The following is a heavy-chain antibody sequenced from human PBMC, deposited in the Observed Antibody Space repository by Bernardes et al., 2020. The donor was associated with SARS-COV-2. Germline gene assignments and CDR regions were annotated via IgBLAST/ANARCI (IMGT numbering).Heavy chain of an antibody. J-gene: IGHJ6*02. CDR2: INPSGGST. CDR1: GYTFTSYY. V-gene: IGHV1-46*03. D-gene: IGHD2-21*02. Sequence: ASVKVSCKASGYTFTSYYMHWVRQAPGQGLEWMGIINPSGGSTSYAQKFQGRVTMTRDTSTSTVYMELSSLRSEDTAVYYCASDHIVVVTASQDYYYYGMDVWGQGTTVTVSS. CDR3: ASDHIVVVTASQDYYYYGMDV.